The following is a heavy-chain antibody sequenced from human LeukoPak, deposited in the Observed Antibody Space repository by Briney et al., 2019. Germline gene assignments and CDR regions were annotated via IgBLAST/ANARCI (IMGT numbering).Heavy chain of an antibody. J-gene: IGHJ5*02. D-gene: IGHD1-7*01. CDR3: AKGNSWISNWFDP. V-gene: IGHV3-21*04. CDR1: GFTFSSYS. Sequence: GGSLRLSCAASGFTFSSYSMNWVRQAPGKGLEWVSSISSSSSYIYYADSVKGRFTISRDNSKNSLYLQMNSLRTEDTALYYCAKGNSWISNWFDPWGQGTLVTVSS. CDR2: ISSSSSYI.